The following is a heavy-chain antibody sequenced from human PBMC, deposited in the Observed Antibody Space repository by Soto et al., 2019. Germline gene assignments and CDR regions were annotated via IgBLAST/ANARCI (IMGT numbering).Heavy chain of an antibody. D-gene: IGHD6-19*01. Sequence: ASLEVSCNXSGYTFTSYALHGVRQAPGQRLEWMGWINAGNGNTKYSQKFQGRVNITRDTSASTAYMEVSSLRSEDTAVYYCASGPKSSGWGYWGQGTLVTVSS. V-gene: IGHV1-3*01. CDR1: GYTFTSYA. CDR3: ASGPKSSGWGY. CDR2: INAGNGNT. J-gene: IGHJ4*02.